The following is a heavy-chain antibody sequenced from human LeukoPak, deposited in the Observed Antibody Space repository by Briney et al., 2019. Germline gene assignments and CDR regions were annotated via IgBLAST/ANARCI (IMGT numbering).Heavy chain of an antibody. CDR3: AREASGYFDY. V-gene: IGHV4-34*01. CDR1: GGSFSGYY. D-gene: IGHD3-10*01. J-gene: IGHJ4*02. CDR2: INHSGST. Sequence: KPSATLSLTCAVYGGSFSGYYWSWIRPPPGKGLEWIGEINHSGSTNYNPSLKSRVTISVDTSKNQFSLKLSSVTAADTAVYYCAREASGYFDYWGQGTLVTVSS.